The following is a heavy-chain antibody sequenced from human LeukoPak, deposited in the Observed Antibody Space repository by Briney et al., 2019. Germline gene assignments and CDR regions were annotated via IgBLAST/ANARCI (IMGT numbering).Heavy chain of an antibody. CDR2: ISSRGMTI. D-gene: IGHD1-26*01. V-gene: IGHV3-11*01. Sequence: GGSLRLSCAASGFIFSDSYMSWIRQAPGKGPDWVSKISSRGMTIDYVDSVKGRFTISRDNSKNTLYLQMNSLRAEDTAVYYCASRGSPSIYDAFDIWGQGTMVTVSS. CDR1: GFIFSDSY. CDR3: ASRGSPSIYDAFDI. J-gene: IGHJ3*02.